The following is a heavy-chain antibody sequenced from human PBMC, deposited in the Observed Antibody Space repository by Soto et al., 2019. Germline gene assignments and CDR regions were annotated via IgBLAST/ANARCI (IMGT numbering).Heavy chain of an antibody. CDR2: ISAYNGNT. J-gene: IGHJ4*02. CDR3: ARVDSSGWHVIDY. V-gene: IGHV1-18*04. D-gene: IGHD6-19*01. CDR1: GYTFTSYG. Sequence: ASVKVSCKASGYTFTSYGFSWVRQAPGQGLEWMGWISAYNGNTNHAQKLQARVTMTTDTSTSTAYMELRSLRSDDTAVYYCARVDSSGWHVIDYWGQGTLVTVSS.